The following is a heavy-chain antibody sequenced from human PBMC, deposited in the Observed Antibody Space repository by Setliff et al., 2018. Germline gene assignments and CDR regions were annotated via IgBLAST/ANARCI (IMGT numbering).Heavy chain of an antibody. Sequence: GGSLRLSCAASGFTFSSYAMTWVRQAPGKGLEWVSGISGSGSTYYADSVKGRFTISRDNSKNSLYLQMNSLRAEDTAVYYCARDGGEYWGQGTLVTVSS. J-gene: IGHJ4*02. CDR2: ISGSGST. CDR1: GFTFSSYA. CDR3: ARDGGEY. V-gene: IGHV3-23*01. D-gene: IGHD3-16*01.